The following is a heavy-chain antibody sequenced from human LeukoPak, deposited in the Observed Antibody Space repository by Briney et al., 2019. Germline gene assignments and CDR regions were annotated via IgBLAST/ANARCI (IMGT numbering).Heavy chain of an antibody. CDR2: IKQDGSEK. V-gene: IGHV3-7*01. D-gene: IGHD6-13*01. CDR1: GFTFSSYW. J-gene: IGHJ4*02. Sequence: GSLRLSCAASGFTFSSYWMSWVRQAPGKGLEWVANIKQDGSEKYYVDSVKGRFTISRDNAKDSLYLQMNSLRAEDTAVYYCAREDIGAAAVPNWGQGTLVTVSS. CDR3: AREDIGAAAVPN.